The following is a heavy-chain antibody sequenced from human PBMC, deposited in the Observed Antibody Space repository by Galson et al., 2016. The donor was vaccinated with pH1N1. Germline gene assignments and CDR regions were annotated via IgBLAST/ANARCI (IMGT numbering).Heavy chain of an antibody. J-gene: IGHJ5*02. D-gene: IGHD4-23*01. CDR1: GGSIRSSNW. CDR2: IYQTETT. V-gene: IGHV4-4*02. CDR3: ARDGGAYGGAGQYKYFDT. Sequence: ETLSLTCAVSGGSIRSSNWWSWVRQPPGKGLEWIGEIYQTETTKSNPSLTSRVTLSLDKSKNQFSLNLASVTATDTAVYYWARDGGAYGGAGQYKYFDTWGQGTLVTVSS.